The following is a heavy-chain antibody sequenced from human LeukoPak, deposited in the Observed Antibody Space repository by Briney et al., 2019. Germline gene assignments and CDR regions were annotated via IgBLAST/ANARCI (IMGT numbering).Heavy chain of an antibody. D-gene: IGHD1-26*01. CDR1: GFTFSSHA. J-gene: IGHJ5*02. V-gene: IGHV3-48*04. CDR2: ISSSGSTI. CDR3: AREEVGATNWFDP. Sequence: PGGSLRLSCAASGFTFSSHAMGWVRQAPGKGLEWVSYISSSGSTIYYADSVKGRFTISRDNAKNSLYLQMNSLRAEDTAVYYCAREEVGATNWFDPWGQGTLVTVSS.